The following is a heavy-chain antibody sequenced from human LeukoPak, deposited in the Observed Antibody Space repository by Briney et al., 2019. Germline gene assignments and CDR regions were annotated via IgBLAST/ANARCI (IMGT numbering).Heavy chain of an antibody. V-gene: IGHV3-33*06. D-gene: IGHD6-13*01. CDR2: IWYDGSNK. Sequence: GRSLRLSCAASGFTFTNYGMHWVRQAPGKGLEWVAIIWYDGSNKYYADSVEGRFTISRDNSKNTLYLQMNSLRAEDTAVYYCAKGYSSSWYSGDFDYWGQGTLVTVSS. CDR1: GFTFTNYG. CDR3: AKGYSSSWYSGDFDY. J-gene: IGHJ4*02.